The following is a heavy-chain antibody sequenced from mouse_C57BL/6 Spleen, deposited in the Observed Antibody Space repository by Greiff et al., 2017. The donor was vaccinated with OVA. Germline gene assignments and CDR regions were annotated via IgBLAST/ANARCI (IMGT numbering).Heavy chain of an antibody. CDR2: IDPNSGGT. J-gene: IGHJ2*01. CDR1: GYTFTSYW. V-gene: IGHV1-72*01. Sequence: QVQLQQPGAELVKPGASVKLSCKASGYTFTSYWMHWVKQRPGRGLEWIGRIDPNSGGTKYNEKFKSKAILTVDKPSSTAYMQLSSLTSEDSAVYYGARAGAQFHLFDDWGKGTTLTVAS. CDR3: ARAGAQFHLFDD.